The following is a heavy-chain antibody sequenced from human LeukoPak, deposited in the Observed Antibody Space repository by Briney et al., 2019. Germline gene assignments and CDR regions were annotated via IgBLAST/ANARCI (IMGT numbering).Heavy chain of an antibody. CDR3: VRDLSLHIYSSPIKSHYMDV. J-gene: IGHJ6*03. V-gene: IGHV3-48*04. CDR2: ISSTSSAI. D-gene: IGHD6-13*01. Sequence: GGSLRLSCAASGFTFSSYSMNWVRQAPGKGLEWLSYISSTSSAIYYADSLKGRFTISRDNAKNSLYLQMDSLRAEDTAVYYCVRDLSLHIYSSPIKSHYMDVWGQGTTVTVSS. CDR1: GFTFSSYS.